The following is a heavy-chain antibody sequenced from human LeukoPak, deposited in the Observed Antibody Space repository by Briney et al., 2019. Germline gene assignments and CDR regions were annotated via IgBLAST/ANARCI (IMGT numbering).Heavy chain of an antibody. J-gene: IGHJ3*02. CDR2: INHSGST. CDR3: ARNKDRWLLWFGDAFDI. Sequence: SETLSLTCAVYGGSFSGYYWSWIRQPPGKGLEWIGEINHSGSTNYNPSLKRRVTISVDTSKNQFSLKLSSVTAADTAVYYWARNKDRWLLWFGDAFDIWGQGTMVTVSS. V-gene: IGHV4-34*01. D-gene: IGHD3-10*01. CDR1: GGSFSGYY.